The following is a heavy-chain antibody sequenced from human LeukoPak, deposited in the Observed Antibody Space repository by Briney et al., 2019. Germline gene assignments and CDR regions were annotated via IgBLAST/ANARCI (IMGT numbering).Heavy chain of an antibody. CDR2: INTNTGNP. CDR3: ARETPSGYSYGYYFDY. V-gene: IGHV7-4-1*02. D-gene: IGHD5-18*01. J-gene: IGHJ4*02. CDR1: GYTFTSYS. Sequence: ASVKVSCKASGYTFTSYSTNWVRQAPGQGLEWLGWINTNTGNPTYAQGFTGRFVFSLDTSVNTAYLQISSLKAEDTAVYYCARETPSGYSYGYYFDYWGQGTLVTVSS.